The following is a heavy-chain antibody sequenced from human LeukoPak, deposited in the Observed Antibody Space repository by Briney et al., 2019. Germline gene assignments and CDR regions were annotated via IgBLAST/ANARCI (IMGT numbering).Heavy chain of an antibody. D-gene: IGHD6-6*01. CDR2: ISYDGSNN. V-gene: IGHV3-30-3*01. CDR1: GFTFSSYS. J-gene: IGHJ4*02. Sequence: GGSLRLSCAASGFTFSSYSMHWVRQAPGRGLEWVAVISYDGSNNYYADSVKGRFTISRDNSKNTLYLQMNSLRVEDTAVYYCARSGSSSSLRYFDYWAREPWSPSPQ. CDR3: ARSGSSSSLRYFDY.